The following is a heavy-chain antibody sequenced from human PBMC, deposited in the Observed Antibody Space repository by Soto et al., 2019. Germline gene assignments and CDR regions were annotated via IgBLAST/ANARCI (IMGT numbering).Heavy chain of an antibody. CDR2: ISSSGGAI. V-gene: IGHV3-48*03. CDR3: ARDSPVLGGGIDY. Sequence: VHLAESGGALVKPGGSLRLSCAASGFTLSSYEMNWVRQAPGKGLEWVSSISSSGGAIYYTDSVKGRFTISRDSARNSLFLEMNNLRVDDTAVYYCARDSPVLGGGIDYWGRGTLVTVSS. J-gene: IGHJ4*02. D-gene: IGHD3-16*01. CDR1: GFTLSSYE.